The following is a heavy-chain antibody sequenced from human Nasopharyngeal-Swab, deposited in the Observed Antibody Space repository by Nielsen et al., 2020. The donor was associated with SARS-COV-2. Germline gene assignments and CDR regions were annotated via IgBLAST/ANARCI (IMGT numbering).Heavy chain of an antibody. CDR3: ARARGAYGDYYYYYYTDV. Sequence: SQTLSLTCAISGDSVSSSSAAWNWIRQSPSRGLEWLGRTYYRSKWYNDYAVSVKSRITINPDTSKNQFSLHLNSVTPEDTAGEFCARARGAYGDYYYYYYTDVWGKGTTVTVSS. CDR1: GDSVSSSSAA. V-gene: IGHV6-1*01. CDR2: TYYRSKWYN. D-gene: IGHD4-17*01. J-gene: IGHJ6*03.